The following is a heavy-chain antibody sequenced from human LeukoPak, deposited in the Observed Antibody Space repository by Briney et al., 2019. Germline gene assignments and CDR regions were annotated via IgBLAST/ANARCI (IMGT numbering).Heavy chain of an antibody. J-gene: IGHJ3*02. CDR1: GYTLTELS. Sequence: ASVKVSCKVSGYTLTELSMHWVRQAPGKGLEWMGGFDPEDGETIYAQKFQGRVTITADESTSTAYMELSSLRSEDTAVYYCATESGSDAFDIWGQGTMVTVSS. CDR2: FDPEDGET. V-gene: IGHV1-24*01. CDR3: ATESGSDAFDI. D-gene: IGHD7-27*01.